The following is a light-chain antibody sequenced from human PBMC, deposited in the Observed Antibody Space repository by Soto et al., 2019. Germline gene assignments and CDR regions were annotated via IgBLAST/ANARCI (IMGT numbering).Light chain of an antibody. CDR3: QQYGISPGT. J-gene: IGKJ1*01. CDR1: QIVSSN. CDR2: GAS. Sequence: VVTQSRASLSVSHGERATLSYRASQIVSSNLAWYQQKPGQAPRLLIYGASIRDTGIPDRFSGSGSGTDFTLTISRLEPGDSAVYYCQQYGISPGTFCQGT. V-gene: IGKV3-20*01.